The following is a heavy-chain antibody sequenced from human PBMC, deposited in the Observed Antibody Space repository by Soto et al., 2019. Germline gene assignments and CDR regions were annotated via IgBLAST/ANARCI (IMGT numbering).Heavy chain of an antibody. CDR3: ARSNGDCLDY. CDR1: GDSISSYY. Sequence: QVQLQGSGPGLLKPSETLSLTCTVSGDSISSYYWSWIRQPPGKGLELIEYLYYSGSNNFNPSLKRRVPISVDTSQNQVSLELGSVTAADTAVYYCARSNGDCLDYWSPGNLVTLS. V-gene: IGHV4-59*13. CDR2: LYYSGSN. J-gene: IGHJ4*02. D-gene: IGHD4-17*01.